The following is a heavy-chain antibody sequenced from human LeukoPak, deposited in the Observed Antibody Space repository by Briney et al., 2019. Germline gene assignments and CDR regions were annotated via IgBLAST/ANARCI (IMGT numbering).Heavy chain of an antibody. J-gene: IGHJ4*02. CDR1: EFTFSSYW. Sequence: GGSLKLSCAASEFTFSSYWMSWVRQAPGKGLEWVANIKQDGSKKYYVDSVKGRFTISRDNAKNSLYLQMNSLRAEDTAVYYCARDKRERQLELLAPNYWGQGTLVTVSS. CDR2: IKQDGSKK. V-gene: IGHV3-7*01. CDR3: ARDKRERQLELLAPNY. D-gene: IGHD1-7*01.